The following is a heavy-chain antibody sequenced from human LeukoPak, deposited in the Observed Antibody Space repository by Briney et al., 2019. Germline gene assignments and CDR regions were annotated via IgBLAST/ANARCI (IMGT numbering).Heavy chain of an antibody. CDR1: GFTFSSYS. J-gene: IGHJ4*02. CDR2: IISSSGTI. Sequence: GGSLRLSCAASGFTFSSYSMNWVRQAPGKGLEWVSYIISSSGTIHYADSVKGRCTISRDNARNSLYLRVDSLRDEDTAVYYCARGMTVAGTYFDYWGQGTLVSVSS. V-gene: IGHV3-48*02. D-gene: IGHD6-19*01. CDR3: ARGMTVAGTYFDY.